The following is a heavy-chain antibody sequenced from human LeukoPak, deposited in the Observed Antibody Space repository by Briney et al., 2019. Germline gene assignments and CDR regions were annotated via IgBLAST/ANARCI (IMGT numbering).Heavy chain of an antibody. CDR2: IIPILGIA. J-gene: IGHJ4*02. D-gene: IGHD2-15*01. CDR3: AREPLGYCSGGSCYGAFDY. CDR1: GGTFSSYA. V-gene: IGHV1-69*04. Sequence: SVKVSCKASGGTFSSYAISWVRQAPGQGLEWMGRIIPILGIANYAQKFQGSVTITADKSTSTAYMELSSLRSEDTAVYYCAREPLGYCSGGSCYGAFDYWGQGTLVTVSS.